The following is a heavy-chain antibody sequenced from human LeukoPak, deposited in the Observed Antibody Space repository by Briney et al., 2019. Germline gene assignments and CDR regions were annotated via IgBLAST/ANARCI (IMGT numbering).Heavy chain of an antibody. CDR2: VHYSGST. CDR3: ARGLRDEHYYVDY. CDR1: GGSISSSSEY. V-gene: IGHV4-39*01. Sequence: SETLSLTCTVSGGSISSSSEYWGWTRQPPGKGLEWIGSVHYSGSTYYNPSLKSRVTISVDTSKNQFSLKLTSVTAADTAVYYCARGLRDEHYYVDYWGQGALVTVSS. D-gene: IGHD1/OR15-1a*01. J-gene: IGHJ4*02.